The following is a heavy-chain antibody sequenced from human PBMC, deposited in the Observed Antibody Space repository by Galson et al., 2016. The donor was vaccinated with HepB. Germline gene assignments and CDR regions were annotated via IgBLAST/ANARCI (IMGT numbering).Heavy chain of an antibody. D-gene: IGHD6-19*01. CDR3: AKRITSVWQWLAAFDF. CDR2: ITGNGGSL. V-gene: IGHV3-23*01. Sequence: SLRLSCAASGFTFSSFSMVWVRQAPGKGLEWVAFITGNGGSLFYADSVKGRFIISRDNLENTVYLQMNNLRAEDTAVYYCAKRITSVWQWLAAFDFWGQGTRVTVSS. J-gene: IGHJ4*02. CDR1: GFTFSSFS.